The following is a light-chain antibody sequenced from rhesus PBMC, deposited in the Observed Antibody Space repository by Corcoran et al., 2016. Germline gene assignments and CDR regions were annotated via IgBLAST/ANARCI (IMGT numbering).Light chain of an antibody. V-gene: IGKV4-1*01. J-gene: IGKJ1*01. Sequence: DIVMTQSPDSLAVSLGERVTINCKSSQSLLYSSNNKNYLAWYQQKPVQAPELLIYWASTRGSGVPNRFSGSGYGTIFTLAISGLQAEDVAVYCCQQYYSSPWTFGQGAKVEVK. CDR1: QSLLYSSNNKNY. CDR2: WAS. CDR3: QQYYSSPWT.